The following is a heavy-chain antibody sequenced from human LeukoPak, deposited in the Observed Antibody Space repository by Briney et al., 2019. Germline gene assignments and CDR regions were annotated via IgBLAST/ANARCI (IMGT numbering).Heavy chain of an antibody. Sequence: SETLSLTCTVSGGSISSYYWSWIRRPPGKGLEWIGYIYYSGSTNYNPSLKSRVTISVDTSKNQFSLKLSSVTAADTAVYYCARTPGGYYYYGMDVWGQGTTVTVSS. V-gene: IGHV4-59*01. CDR1: GGSISSYY. CDR3: ARTPGGYYYYGMDV. D-gene: IGHD2-15*01. J-gene: IGHJ6*02. CDR2: IYYSGST.